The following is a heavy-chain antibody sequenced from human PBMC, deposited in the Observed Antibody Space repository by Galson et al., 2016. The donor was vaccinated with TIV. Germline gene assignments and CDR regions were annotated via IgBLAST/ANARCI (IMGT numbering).Heavy chain of an antibody. CDR2: ISWDDDK. V-gene: IGHV2-5*02. CDR1: GFSFSTSGVG. CDR3: AHGRTYDYGDTIYHYGLDV. Sequence: PALVKPPQTLTVTCTFSGFSFSTSGVGVGWIRQPPGKALEWLALISWDDDKRYSPSLKSRLTISKDTSKNQVGLTMTNMDPVDTATYFCAHGRTYDYGDTIYHYGLDVWGQGTTVTVSS. D-gene: IGHD4-17*01. J-gene: IGHJ6*02.